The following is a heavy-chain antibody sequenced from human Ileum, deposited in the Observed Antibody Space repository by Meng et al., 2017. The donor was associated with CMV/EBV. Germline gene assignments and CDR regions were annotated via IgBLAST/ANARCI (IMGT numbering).Heavy chain of an antibody. Sequence: QLQLQESGPGLVKPSETLSLTCTVSGGSISNSSYYWGWIRQPPGKGLEWVASIYYIGNTYHNPSLKERVSISLDTSKNQFSLKMTSVTAADTAVYYCARIARGSTPLDYWGQGTLVTVSS. V-gene: IGHV4-39*07. CDR3: ARIARGSTPLDY. CDR1: GGSISNSSYY. J-gene: IGHJ4*02. D-gene: IGHD2-21*01. CDR2: IYYIGNT.